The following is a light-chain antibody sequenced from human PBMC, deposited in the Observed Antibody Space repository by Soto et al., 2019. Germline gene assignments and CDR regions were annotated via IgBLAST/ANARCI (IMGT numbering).Light chain of an antibody. Sequence: IQMTQSRSSLSSSGVDRFTITCRSGQGISIYLGWYQQQPGKAPNLLSYDASTLHSGVPSRFSGGGSGTDFTLTISSLQPEDFATYYCQQVNVYPSTFGGGTKVDIK. V-gene: IGKV1-9*01. J-gene: IGKJ4*01. CDR3: QQVNVYPST. CDR2: DAS. CDR1: QGISIY.